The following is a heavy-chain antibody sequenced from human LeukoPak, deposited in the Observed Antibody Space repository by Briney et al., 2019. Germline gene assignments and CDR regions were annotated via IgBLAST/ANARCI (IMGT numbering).Heavy chain of an antibody. CDR3: ARKPAPAD. CDR1: GFTFRIFW. CDR2: INSDGSST. Sequence: GGSLRLSRAASGFTFRIFWMHWVRQVPGKGLVWVSRINSDGSSTSYADSVKGRFTISRDNAKNTLYLQMNSLRVEDTAIYYCARKPAPADWGQGTLVTVSS. V-gene: IGHV3-74*01. D-gene: IGHD6-25*01. J-gene: IGHJ4*01.